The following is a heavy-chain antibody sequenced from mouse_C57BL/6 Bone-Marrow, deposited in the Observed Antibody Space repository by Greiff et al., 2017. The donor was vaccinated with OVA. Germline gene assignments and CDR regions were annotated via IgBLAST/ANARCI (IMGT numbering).Heavy chain of an antibody. J-gene: IGHJ4*01. V-gene: IGHV5-9-1*02. D-gene: IGHD2-3*01. CDR1: GFTFSSYA. Sequence: EVQLVESGEGLVKPGGSLKLSCAASGFTFSSYAMSWVRQTPEKRLEWVAYISSGGDYIYYAETVKGRFTISRDNARNNLYLHMSTLKSEDTSMCYSTRDGYYAMDYWGQGTSVTVSS. CDR3: TRDGYYAMDY. CDR2: ISSGGDYI.